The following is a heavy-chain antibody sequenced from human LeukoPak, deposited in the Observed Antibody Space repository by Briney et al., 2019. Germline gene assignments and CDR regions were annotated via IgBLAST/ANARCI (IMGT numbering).Heavy chain of an antibody. CDR2: IYYSGST. J-gene: IGHJ6*03. CDR3: ARDQRTSYSSGWYVRDYYYYMDV. D-gene: IGHD6-19*01. CDR1: GGSISSYY. V-gene: IGHV4-59*12. Sequence: SETLSLTCTVSGGSISSYYWSWIRQPPGKGLEWIGYIYYSGSTNYNPSLKSRATMSVDTSKNQFSLKLSSVTAADTAVYYCARDQRTSYSSGWYVRDYYYYMDVWGKGTTVTVSS.